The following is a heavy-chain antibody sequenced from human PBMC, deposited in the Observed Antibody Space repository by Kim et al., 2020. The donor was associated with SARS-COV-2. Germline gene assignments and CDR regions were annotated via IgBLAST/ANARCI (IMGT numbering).Heavy chain of an antibody. CDR3: ARRRNPRGYSAYDWDWADY. CDR2: IYPGDSDT. J-gene: IGHJ4*02. CDR1: GYTFTNYW. V-gene: IGHV5-51*01. D-gene: IGHD5-12*01. Sequence: GESLKISCKGSGYTFTNYWIGWVRQMPGKGLEWMGIIYPGDSDTTYSPSFQGQVTISADKSITTAYLHWSSLKASATAMYYCARRRNPRGYSAYDWDWADYWGQGTLVTGSS.